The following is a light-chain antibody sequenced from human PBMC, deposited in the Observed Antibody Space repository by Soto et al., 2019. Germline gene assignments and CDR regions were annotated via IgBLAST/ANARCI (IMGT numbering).Light chain of an antibody. CDR2: KVS. CDR3: MQGTHWPIT. Sequence: DVVMTQSPLSLPVTLGPPASISCRSNQSLVHSDGIAYFSWFQQRPGRSPRRLIYKVSNRDSGVPARFSGSGSGTDFALKISRVEAEDVGVYYCMQGTHWPITFGQGTRLENK. V-gene: IGKV2-30*02. CDR1: QSLVHSDGIAY. J-gene: IGKJ5*01.